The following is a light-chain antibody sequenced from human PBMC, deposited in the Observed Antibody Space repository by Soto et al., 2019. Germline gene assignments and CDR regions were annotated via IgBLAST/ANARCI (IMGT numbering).Light chain of an antibody. Sequence: QSALTQPASVSGSPGQSIAISCTGTSSDVGAYNYVSWYQQHPGKAPKLMIYDVSNRPSGVSNRFSGSKSDNTASLTISGLQAEDEADYYCSSYTSSSTYVLGSGTKLTVL. CDR2: DVS. V-gene: IGLV2-14*01. CDR3: SSYTSSSTYV. J-gene: IGLJ1*01. CDR1: SSDVGAYNY.